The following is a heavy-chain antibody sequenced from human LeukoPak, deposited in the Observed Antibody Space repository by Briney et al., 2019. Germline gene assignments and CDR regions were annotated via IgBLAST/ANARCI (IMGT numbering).Heavy chain of an antibody. Sequence: ASVKVSCKASGYTFTSYYMHWVRQAPGQGLEWMGIINPSGGSTSYAQKFQGRVTMTRDTSTSTVYMELSSLRSEDTAVYYCARGVNVVVPAATDFDYWGQGTLVTVSS. D-gene: IGHD2-2*01. J-gene: IGHJ4*02. V-gene: IGHV1-46*03. CDR1: GYTFTSYY. CDR3: ARGVNVVVPAATDFDY. CDR2: INPSGGST.